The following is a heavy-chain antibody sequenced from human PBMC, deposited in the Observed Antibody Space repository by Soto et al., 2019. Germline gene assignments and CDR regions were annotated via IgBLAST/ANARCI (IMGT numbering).Heavy chain of an antibody. V-gene: IGHV4-61*01. Sequence: SETLSLTCTVSGGSVSSGSYYWSWIRQPPGKGLEWIGYIYYSGSTNYNPSLKSRVTISVDTSKNQFSLKLGSVTAADTAVYYCARVRFLRPRRELLDNWFDPWGQGTLVTVSS. J-gene: IGHJ5*02. CDR2: IYYSGST. CDR3: ARVRFLRPRRELLDNWFDP. CDR1: GGSVSSGSYY. D-gene: IGHD1-26*01.